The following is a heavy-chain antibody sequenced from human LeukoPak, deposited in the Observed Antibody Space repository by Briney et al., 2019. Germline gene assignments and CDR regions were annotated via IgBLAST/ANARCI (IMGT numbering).Heavy chain of an antibody. CDR2: IIPIFGTA. Sequence: GSSVKVSCKASGGTFSSYAISWVRQAPGQGLEWMGGIIPIFGTANYAQKFQGRVTITADESTGTAYMELSSLRSEDTAVYYCARDSGVVVPAAILYYFDYWGQGTLVTASS. CDR3: ARDSGVVVPAAILYYFDY. J-gene: IGHJ4*02. V-gene: IGHV1-69*01. CDR1: GGTFSSYA. D-gene: IGHD2-2*01.